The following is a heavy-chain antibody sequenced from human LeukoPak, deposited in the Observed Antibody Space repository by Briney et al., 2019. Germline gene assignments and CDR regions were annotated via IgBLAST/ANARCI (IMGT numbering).Heavy chain of an antibody. CDR2: ISSSGSTI. J-gene: IGHJ4*02. V-gene: IGHV3-48*03. CDR1: GFAFSSYE. CDR3: ARGREDYYGSGSYYIY. Sequence: GGSLRLSCAASGFAFSSYEMNWVRQAPGKGLECVSYISSSGSTIYYADSVKGRFTISRDKAKNSLYLQMNSLRAEDTAVYYCARGREDYYGSGSYYIYWGQGTLVTVSS. D-gene: IGHD3-10*01.